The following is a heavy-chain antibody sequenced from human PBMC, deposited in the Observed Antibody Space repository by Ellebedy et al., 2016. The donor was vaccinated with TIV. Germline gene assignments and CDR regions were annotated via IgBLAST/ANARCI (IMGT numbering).Heavy chain of an antibody. CDR2: MNQVGSEK. D-gene: IGHD5-12*01. V-gene: IGHV3-7*03. J-gene: IGHJ4*02. Sequence: GESLKISCAASGFTFTTYWMSWVRQAPGKGLEWVAIMNQVGSEKYYVDSVKVRFTISRYNAQNSLYLHMNNLRPEDTAVYYCARDPKSPGDTGYGDYWGQGVVVTVST. CDR1: GFTFTTYW. CDR3: ARDPKSPGDTGYGDY.